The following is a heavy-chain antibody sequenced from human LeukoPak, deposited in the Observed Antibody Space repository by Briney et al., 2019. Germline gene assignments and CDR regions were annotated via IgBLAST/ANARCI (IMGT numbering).Heavy chain of an antibody. D-gene: IGHD5-24*01. CDR2: IKQDGSER. Sequence: GEALRLSCAASAFTFSSYWMHWVRQAPGRGLEWVADIKQDGSERYYVDSVKGRFTISRDNAKNALYLQMNSLRAEDTAVYYCARGGDGYNSPDFDYWGQGTLVTVSS. CDR1: AFTFSSYW. J-gene: IGHJ4*02. V-gene: IGHV3-7*05. CDR3: ARGGDGYNSPDFDY.